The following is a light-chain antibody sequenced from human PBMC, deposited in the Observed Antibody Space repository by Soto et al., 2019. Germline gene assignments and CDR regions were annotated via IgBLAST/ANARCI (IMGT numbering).Light chain of an antibody. Sequence: DIQMTQSPSTLSASVGDRVTITCRASQSISSWLAWYQQKPGKAPKLLIYDASSLESGVPSRFSGSGSGTEFTLTISSLQPDVFATYYCQQYDSYSPWTFGQGTNVDIK. V-gene: IGKV1-5*01. CDR3: QQYDSYSPWT. CDR2: DAS. J-gene: IGKJ1*01. CDR1: QSISSW.